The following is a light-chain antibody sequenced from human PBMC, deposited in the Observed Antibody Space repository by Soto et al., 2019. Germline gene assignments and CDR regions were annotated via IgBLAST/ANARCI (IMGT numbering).Light chain of an antibody. V-gene: IGKV3-11*01. J-gene: IGKJ5*01. CDR3: QQRNNWPPVT. CDR2: DAS. Sequence: EFVLTQSPATLSLSPGERATLSCRASQSVSRNLAWFQQKPGHAPRLLINDASNRATGIPARFSGSGSGTDFTLTISNLEPDDFAVYYCQQRNNWPPVTFGQGTRLEIK. CDR1: QSVSRN.